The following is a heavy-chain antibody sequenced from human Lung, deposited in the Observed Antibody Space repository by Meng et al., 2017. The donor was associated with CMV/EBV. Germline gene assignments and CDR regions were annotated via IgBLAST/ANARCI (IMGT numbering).Heavy chain of an antibody. CDR2: VSYSGST. J-gene: IGHJ4*02. V-gene: IGHV4-59*01. CDR3: ARARRFDVWSGLLDH. D-gene: IGHD3-3*01. Sequence: SXTXSLXCTVSGDSIGRFYWTWVRQSPGKGLEWIGYVSYSGSTNYNPSFESRVFMSVDSSTHHFSLYLTSVTAADTAVYFCARARRFDVWSGLLDHWGQGALVTVSS. CDR1: GDSIGRFY.